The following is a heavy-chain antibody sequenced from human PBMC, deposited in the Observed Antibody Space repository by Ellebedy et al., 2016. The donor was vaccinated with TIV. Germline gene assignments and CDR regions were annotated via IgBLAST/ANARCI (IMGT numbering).Heavy chain of an antibody. D-gene: IGHD3-22*01. J-gene: IGHJ5*02. V-gene: IGHV4-39*07. CDR1: GDSISSGSYY. CDR3: ARVKTYYYDSYFFFFDP. Sequence: MPSETLSLTCSVSGDSISSGSYYWGWIRQSPGKGLEWLGSTSGSTSFNPSLRSRLTISLDTSNNQFSLKLISVTAADTAFYYCARVKTYYYDSYFFFFDPWGQGTLVTVSS. CDR2: TSGST.